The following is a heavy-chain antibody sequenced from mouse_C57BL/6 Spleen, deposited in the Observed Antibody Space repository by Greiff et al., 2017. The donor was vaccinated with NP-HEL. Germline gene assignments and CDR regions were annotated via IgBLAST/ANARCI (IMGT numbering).Heavy chain of an antibody. Sequence: VKLQESGAELVRPGASVTLSCKASGYTFTDYEMHWVKQTPVHGLEWIGAIDPETGGTAYNQKFKGKAILTADKSSSTAYMELRSLTSEDSAVYYCTRDSNYAYWGQGTTLTVSS. D-gene: IGHD2-5*01. J-gene: IGHJ2*01. CDR3: TRDSNYAY. CDR1: GYTFTDYE. V-gene: IGHV1-15*01. CDR2: IDPETGGT.